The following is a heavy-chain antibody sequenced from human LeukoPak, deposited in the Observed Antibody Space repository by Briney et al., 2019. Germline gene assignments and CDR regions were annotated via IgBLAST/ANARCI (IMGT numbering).Heavy chain of an antibody. Sequence: PGRSLRLSCAASGFPFSYYSMHWVRQAPGKGLEWVAVISYDEDNKYYAESVKGRFAISRDNSKDTLYLQMNSLRAGDTAVYYCARSPTRSLRVGEFDFWGQGTLVTVSS. D-gene: IGHD1-26*01. CDR1: GFPFSYYS. J-gene: IGHJ4*02. V-gene: IGHV3-30*09. CDR2: ISYDEDNK. CDR3: ARSPTRSLRVGEFDF.